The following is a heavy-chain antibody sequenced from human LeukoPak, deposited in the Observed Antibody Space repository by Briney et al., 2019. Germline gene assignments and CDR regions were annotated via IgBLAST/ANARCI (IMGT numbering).Heavy chain of an antibody. J-gene: IGHJ4*02. CDR3: ARDGLFNYYDSSGYYWPEYYFDY. Sequence: ASVKVSCKASGYTFTSYAMHWVRQPPGQRLEWMEWTNAAIGNTKYSQEFQGRVTITRDTSASTAYMELSSLRSEDMAVYYCARDGLFNYYDSSGYYWPEYYFDYWGQGTLVTVSS. CDR2: TNAAIGNT. D-gene: IGHD3-22*01. CDR1: GYTFTSYA. V-gene: IGHV1-3*02.